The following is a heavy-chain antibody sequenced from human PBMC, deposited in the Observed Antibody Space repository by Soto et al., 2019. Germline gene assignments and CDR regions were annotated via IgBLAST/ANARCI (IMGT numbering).Heavy chain of an antibody. D-gene: IGHD3-3*01. J-gene: IGHJ6*03. V-gene: IGHV1-8*01. CDR1: GYTFTSDD. CDR2: ANPNSGNT. CDR3: ARILVTNQFDFWRGARSITQKNYYIDV. Sequence: QVQLVQSGAEVKKPGASVKVSCKASGYTFTSDDINWVRQASGQGPERMGWANPNSGNTGYAQKFQGRVSMTTNHSTRTANMELRGVKSDDTAVYYCARILVTNQFDFWRGARSITQKNYYIDVWGSGTTVTDSS.